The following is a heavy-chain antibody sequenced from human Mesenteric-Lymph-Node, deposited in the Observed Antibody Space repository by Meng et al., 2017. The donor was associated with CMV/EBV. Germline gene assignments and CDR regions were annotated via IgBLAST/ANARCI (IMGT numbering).Heavy chain of an antibody. CDR2: IYSGGST. D-gene: IGHD3-22*01. Sequence: GESLKISCAASGFTVSSNYMGWVRQAPGKGLEWVTVIYSGGSTYYADSVKGRFTISRDKSKNTLYLQMNSLRAEDTAVYYCARGWYYDSMCSYWGQGTLVTVSS. CDR1: GFTVSSNY. V-gene: IGHV3-53*01. J-gene: IGHJ4*02. CDR3: ARGWYYDSMCSY.